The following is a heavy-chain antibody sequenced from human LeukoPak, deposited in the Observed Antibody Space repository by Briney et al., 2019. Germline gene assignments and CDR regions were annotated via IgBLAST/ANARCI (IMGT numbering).Heavy chain of an antibody. J-gene: IGHJ3*02. CDR3: AKDQEWELYAFDI. CDR2: IRYDGSNK. D-gene: IGHD1-26*01. CDR1: GFTFRSYG. V-gene: IGHV3-30*02. Sequence: SGGSLRLSCAASGFTFRSYGMHWVRQAPGKGLEWVAFIRYDGSNKYYADSVKGRFTISRDNSKNTLYLQMNSLRAEDTAVYYCAKDQEWELYAFDIWGQGTMVTVSS.